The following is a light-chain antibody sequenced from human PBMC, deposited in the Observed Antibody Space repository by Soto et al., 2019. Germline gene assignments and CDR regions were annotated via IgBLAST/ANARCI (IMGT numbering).Light chain of an antibody. CDR2: KAS. CDR3: QHSTEA. Sequence: DIQMTQSPSTLSGSVGDRVTITCRASQTISSWLAWYQQKPGKAPKLLIYKASTLKSGVPSRFSGSGSGTEFTLTISSLQPDDFATDYCQHSTEAFGQGTKVELK. CDR1: QTISSW. V-gene: IGKV1-5*03. J-gene: IGKJ1*01.